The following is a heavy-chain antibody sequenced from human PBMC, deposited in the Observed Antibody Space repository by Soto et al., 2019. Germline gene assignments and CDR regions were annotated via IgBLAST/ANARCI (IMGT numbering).Heavy chain of an antibody. CDR2: IIPIFGTA. V-gene: IGHV1-69*13. Sequence: ASVKVSCKASGGTFSSYAISWVRQAPGQGLEWMGGIIPIFGTANYAQKFQGRVTITADESTSTAYMELSSLRSEDTAVYYCARVEDSSGYQLFAYWGQGTLVTVSS. CDR3: ARVEDSSGYQLFAY. CDR1: GGTFSSYA. D-gene: IGHD3-22*01. J-gene: IGHJ4*02.